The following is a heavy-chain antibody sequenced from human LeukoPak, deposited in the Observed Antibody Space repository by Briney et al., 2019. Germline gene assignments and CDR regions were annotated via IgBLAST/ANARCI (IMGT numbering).Heavy chain of an antibody. J-gene: IGHJ4*02. CDR2: IYYSGST. D-gene: IGHD5-12*01. CDR3: ARDQGYSGY. V-gene: IGHV4-59*01. CDR1: GGSISSYY. Sequence: SETLSLTCTVSGGSISSYYWSWIRQPPGKGLEWIGYIYYSGSTNHNPSLKSRVTISVDTSKNQFSLKLSSVTAADTAVYYCARDQGYSGYWGQGTLVTVSS.